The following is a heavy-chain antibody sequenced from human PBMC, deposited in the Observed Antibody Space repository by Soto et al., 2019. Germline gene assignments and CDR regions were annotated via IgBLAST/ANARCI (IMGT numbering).Heavy chain of an antibody. CDR1: GYTFTSYG. Sequence: QVQLVQSGAEVKKPGASVKVSCKASGYTFTSYGISWVRQAPGQGLEWMGWISAYNGNTNYAQKLQGRVTMTTDTSTSTAYMELRSLRSADTAVYYCARDDVEYSSSFLGWFDPWGQGTLVTVSS. V-gene: IGHV1-18*01. J-gene: IGHJ5*02. CDR3: ARDDVEYSSSFLGWFDP. D-gene: IGHD6-6*01. CDR2: ISAYNGNT.